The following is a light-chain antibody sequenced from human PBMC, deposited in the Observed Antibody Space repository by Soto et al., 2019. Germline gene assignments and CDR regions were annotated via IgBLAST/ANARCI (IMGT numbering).Light chain of an antibody. CDR2: GAS. V-gene: IGKV3-20*01. CDR3: QQYGSSGT. CDR1: QSVGSN. J-gene: IGKJ1*01. Sequence: ELVMTQSPATLSVSPGERVTLSCRARQSVGSNLAWYQQKPGQAPSLLIYGASSRATGIPDRFSGSGSGTEFTLTISRLAPEDFAVYHCQQYGSSGTFGQGTKVDIK.